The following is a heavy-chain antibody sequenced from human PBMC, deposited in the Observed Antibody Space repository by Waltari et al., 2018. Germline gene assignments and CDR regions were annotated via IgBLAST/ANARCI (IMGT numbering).Heavy chain of an antibody. D-gene: IGHD1-7*01. V-gene: IGHV3-23*01. J-gene: IGHJ5*02. Sequence: EVQLLESGGDLVQPGGSLRLSCAGSHSTFSNYVMTWVRQAPGKGLEWVSGISNSGGDTYYADSVEGRFFISRDNYKNIVYLQMDSLRAEDTAVYYCARKDFTGTTSWLDAWGQGTLVTVAS. CDR2: ISNSGGDT. CDR3: ARKDFTGTTSWLDA. CDR1: HSTFSNYV.